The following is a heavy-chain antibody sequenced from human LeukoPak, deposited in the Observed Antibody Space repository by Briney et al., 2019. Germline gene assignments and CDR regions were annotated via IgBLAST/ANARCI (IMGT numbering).Heavy chain of an antibody. CDR2: INHSGST. V-gene: IGHV4-34*01. J-gene: IGHJ6*03. CDR1: GGSFSGYY. CDR3: ARGRSNYVRYYYYYMDV. D-gene: IGHD4-11*01. Sequence: SETLSLTCAVSGGSFSGYYWSWIRQPPGKGLEWIGEINHSGSTNYNPSLKSRVTISVDTSKNQFSLKLSSVTAADTAVYYCARGRSNYVRYYYYYMDVWGKGTTVTVSS.